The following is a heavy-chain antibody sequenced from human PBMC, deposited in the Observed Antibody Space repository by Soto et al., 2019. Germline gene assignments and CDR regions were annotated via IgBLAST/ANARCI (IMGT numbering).Heavy chain of an antibody. CDR3: VRTARQGAVAPHWFDR. D-gene: IGHD2-21*02. CDR1: GASISSTTYY. CDR2: VYYTGST. V-gene: IGHV4-30-4*01. J-gene: IGHJ5*02. Sequence: SETLSLTCTVSGASISSTTYYWSWIRQAPGKGLEWIGYVYYTGSTYYNPSLMSRLTISVDTSKNQFSLKLTSVTAAETAVYYCVRTARQGAVAPHWFDRWGQGTQVTVSS.